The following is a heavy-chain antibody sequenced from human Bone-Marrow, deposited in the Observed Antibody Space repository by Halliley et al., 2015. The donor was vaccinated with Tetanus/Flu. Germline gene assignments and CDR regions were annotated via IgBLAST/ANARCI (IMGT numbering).Heavy chain of an antibody. D-gene: IGHD2-21*01. J-gene: IGHJ6*02. CDR3: ARDRDVVAPKDYYYAMDV. V-gene: IGHV3-33*01. Sequence: SKYYAESVKGRFPISRDNSRNPLSLQMDSLRAEDSAVYYCARDRDVVAPKDYYYAMDVWGQGTTVTVSS. CDR2: SK.